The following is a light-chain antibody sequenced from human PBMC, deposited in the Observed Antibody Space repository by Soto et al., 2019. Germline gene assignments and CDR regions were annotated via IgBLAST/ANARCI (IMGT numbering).Light chain of an antibody. Sequence: DIQVTQSPPSMAASVGDRVTITCRASQDIGNWMTWYQQKPGKAPKLLIYSASTLVRGVPSRFSGSGSGTEFTLTISGLQPEDSLTYYCQQAKSFPIPFGQVTRLAIK. CDR3: QQAKSFPIP. J-gene: IGKJ5*01. CDR2: SAS. CDR1: QDIGNW. V-gene: IGKV1-12*01.